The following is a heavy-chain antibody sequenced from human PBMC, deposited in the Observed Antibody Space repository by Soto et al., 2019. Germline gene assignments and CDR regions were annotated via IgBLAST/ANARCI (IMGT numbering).Heavy chain of an antibody. J-gene: IGHJ6*03. Sequence: SETLSLTCAVYGGSFSGYYWSWIRQPPGKGLEWIGEINHSGSTNYNPSLKSRVTISVDTSKNQFSLKLSSVTAADTALYYCARLGGVYCSGGSCDDMDVWGKGTTVTVSS. CDR2: INHSGST. D-gene: IGHD2-15*01. V-gene: IGHV4-34*01. CDR1: GGSFSGYY. CDR3: ARLGGVYCSGGSCDDMDV.